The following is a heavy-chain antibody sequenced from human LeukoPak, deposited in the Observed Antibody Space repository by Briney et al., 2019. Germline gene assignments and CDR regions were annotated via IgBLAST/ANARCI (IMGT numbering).Heavy chain of an antibody. J-gene: IGHJ4*02. CDR3: ARGGGYRGYGQDY. CDR1: GLTFSSYA. Sequence: GGSLRLSCAASGLTFSSYAMHWVRQAPGKGLEYVSAISSNGDSTYYANSVKGRFTISRDNSKNTLYLQMGSLRVEDMAVYYCARGGGYRGYGQDYWGQGTLVTVSS. V-gene: IGHV3-64*01. D-gene: IGHD5-12*01. CDR2: ISSNGDST.